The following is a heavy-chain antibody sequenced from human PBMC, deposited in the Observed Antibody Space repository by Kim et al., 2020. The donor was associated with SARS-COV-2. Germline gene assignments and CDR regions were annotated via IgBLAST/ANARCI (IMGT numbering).Heavy chain of an antibody. J-gene: IGHJ6*02. CDR1: GFTFSSYG. V-gene: IGHV3-33*01. Sequence: GGSLRLSCAASGFTFSSYGMHWVRQAPGKGLEWVAVIWYDGSNKYYADSVKGRFTISRDNSKNTLYLQMNSLRAEDTAVYYCARDRLVDLGGTISYGMDVWGQGTTVTVSS. D-gene: IGHD3-3*01. CDR3: ARDRLVDLGGTISYGMDV. CDR2: IWYDGSNK.